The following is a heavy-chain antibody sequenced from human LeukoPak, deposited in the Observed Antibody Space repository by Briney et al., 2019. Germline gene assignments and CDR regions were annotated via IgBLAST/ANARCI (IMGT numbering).Heavy chain of an antibody. J-gene: IGHJ6*03. CDR2: ISAYNGNT. CDR1: GYTFTSYG. CDR3: ARVQYSSSSTVYYYYMDV. D-gene: IGHD6-6*01. Sequence: ASVKVSCKASGYTFTSYGISWVRQAPGQGLEWMGWISAYNGNTNYAQKLQGRVTMTTDTSTSTAYMELSSLRSEDTAVYYCARVQYSSSSTVYYYYMDVWGKGTTVTVSS. V-gene: IGHV1-18*01.